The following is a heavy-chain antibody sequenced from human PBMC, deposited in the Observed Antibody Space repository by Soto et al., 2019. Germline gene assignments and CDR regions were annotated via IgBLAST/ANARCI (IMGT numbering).Heavy chain of an antibody. Sequence: QVQLVQSGAEVKKPGASVKVSCKASGYTFTSYGISWVRQAPGQGLEWMGWISAYNGNTNYAQKLQGRVTMTTDTSASKAYRELRSLRSDYTAVYYCARGGEITFGGVIVILAFDYWGQGTLVTVSS. D-gene: IGHD3-16*02. CDR1: GYTFTSYG. J-gene: IGHJ4*02. CDR3: ARGGEITFGGVIVILAFDY. V-gene: IGHV1-18*01. CDR2: ISAYNGNT.